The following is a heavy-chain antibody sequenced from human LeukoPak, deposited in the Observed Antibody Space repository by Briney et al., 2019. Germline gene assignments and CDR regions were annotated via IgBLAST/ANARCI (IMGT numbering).Heavy chain of an antibody. V-gene: IGHV5-51*01. Sequence: GESLKISRKGSGYSFTSYWIGWVRQMPGKGLEWMGIIYPGDSDTRYSPSFQGQVTISADKSISTAYLQWSSLKASDTAMYYCARSLFPDYYGSGDDAFDIWGQGTMVTVSS. CDR1: GYSFTSYW. J-gene: IGHJ3*02. D-gene: IGHD3-10*01. CDR3: ARSLFPDYYGSGDDAFDI. CDR2: IYPGDSDT.